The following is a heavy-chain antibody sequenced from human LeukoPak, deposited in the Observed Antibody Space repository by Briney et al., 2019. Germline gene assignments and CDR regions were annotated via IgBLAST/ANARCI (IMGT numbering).Heavy chain of an antibody. CDR1: XFTFSSYW. D-gene: IGHD3-10*01. CDR3: ARDVGEASLDY. CDR2: IKQDGSEK. Sequence: SLRLXCAASXFTFSSYWMSWVRQAPGKGLEWVANIKQDGSEKYYVDSVKGRFTISRDNAKNSLYLQMNSLRAEDTAVYYCARDVGEASLDYWGQGTLVTVSS. J-gene: IGHJ4*02. V-gene: IGHV3-7*03.